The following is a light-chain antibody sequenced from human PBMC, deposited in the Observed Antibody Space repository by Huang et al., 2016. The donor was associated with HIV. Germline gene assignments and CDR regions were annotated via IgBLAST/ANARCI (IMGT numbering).Light chain of an antibody. Sequence: DIQMTQSPSSLSASVGDRVTITCRASQSISSYLNWYQQKPGKAPKLLIYAASSLQSGVPSRFSGSGSGTHFTLTISSLQPEDFATYYCQQSYSTPTFGPRTKVDIK. CDR1: QSISSY. CDR3: QQSYSTPT. V-gene: IGKV1-39*01. CDR2: AAS. J-gene: IGKJ3*01.